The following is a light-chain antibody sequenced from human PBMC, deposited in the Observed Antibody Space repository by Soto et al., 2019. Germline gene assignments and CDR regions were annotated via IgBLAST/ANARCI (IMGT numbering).Light chain of an antibody. CDR2: EVS. J-gene: IGLJ1*01. V-gene: IGLV2-8*01. CDR3: SSYAGSNTHYV. CDR1: SSDVGGYNY. Sequence: SVLTHPPSASWSPGQSVTISCTGTSSDVGGYNYVSWYQQHPGKAPKLMIYEVSKRPSGVPDRFSGSKSGNTASLTVSGLQAEDEADYYCSSYAGSNTHYVFGTGTKVTVL.